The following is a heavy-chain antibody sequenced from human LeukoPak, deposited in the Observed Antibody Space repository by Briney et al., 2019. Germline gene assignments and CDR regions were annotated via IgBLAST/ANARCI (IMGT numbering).Heavy chain of an antibody. D-gene: IGHD2-2*01. CDR1: GFTFSSYV. Sequence: GGFLRLSCAASGFTFSSYVMHWVRQAPGKGLEWVAFIRYDGSYKYYADSVKGRFTISRDNSKNTLYLQLSSLRPEDTAVYYCTREGRFKAQHLFDYWGQGTMVTVSS. CDR3: TREGRFKAQHLFDY. V-gene: IGHV3-30*02. CDR2: IRYDGSYK. J-gene: IGHJ4*02.